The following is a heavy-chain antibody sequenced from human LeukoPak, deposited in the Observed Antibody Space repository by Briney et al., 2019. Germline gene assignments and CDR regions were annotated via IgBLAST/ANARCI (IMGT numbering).Heavy chain of an antibody. Sequence: PGGSLRLSCAASGFTFSNFAMAWVRQTPGKGLEWVSGILAGGGSKYYADSVRGRFTISRDNSRDTLYLQMNSLRAEDTAVYYCAKVPYSSSSLARNYYYYYMDVWGKGTTVTVSS. CDR3: AKVPYSSSSLARNYYYYYMDV. D-gene: IGHD6-6*01. CDR2: ILAGGGSK. CDR1: GFTFSNFA. J-gene: IGHJ6*03. V-gene: IGHV3-23*01.